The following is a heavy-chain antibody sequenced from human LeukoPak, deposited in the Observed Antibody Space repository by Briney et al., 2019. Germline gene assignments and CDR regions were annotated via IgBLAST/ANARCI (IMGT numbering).Heavy chain of an antibody. CDR2: IIPIFGTA. D-gene: IGHD3-9*01. CDR3: ARGDILTGYRYYFDY. J-gene: IGHJ4*02. CDR1: GGTFSSYA. Sequence: SVKVSCKASGGTFSSYAISWVRQAPGQGLEWMGGIIPIFGTANYAQKFQGRDTITADKSTSTAYMELSSLRSEDTAVYYCARGDILTGYRYYFDYWGQGTLVTVSS. V-gene: IGHV1-69*06.